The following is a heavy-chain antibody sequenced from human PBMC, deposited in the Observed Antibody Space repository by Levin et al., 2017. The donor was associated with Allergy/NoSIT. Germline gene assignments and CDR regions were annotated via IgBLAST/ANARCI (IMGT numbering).Heavy chain of an antibody. V-gene: IGHV5-51*01. CDR2: IYPGDSDT. Sequence: GESLKISCKGSGYSFTSYWIGWVRQMPGKGLEWMGIIYPGDSDTRYSPSFQGQVTISADKSISTAYLQWSSLKASDTAMYYCARRPTGEYPSGGSNWFDPWGQGTLVTVSS. CDR3: ARRPTGEYPSGGSNWFDP. D-gene: IGHD3-16*01. CDR1: GYSFTSYW. J-gene: IGHJ5*02.